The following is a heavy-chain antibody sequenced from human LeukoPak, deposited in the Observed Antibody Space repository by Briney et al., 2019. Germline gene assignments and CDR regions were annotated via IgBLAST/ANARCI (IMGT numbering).Heavy chain of an antibody. CDR2: INQAGSEK. CDR3: ARDSRAELTMIILYYYYGMDV. Sequence: GGSLRPSCAASGFTFSNYWMTWVRQAPERGLEWVANINQAGSEKYYVDSVKGRFTISRDNAKNSLYLQMNSLRAEDTAVYYCARDSRAELTMIILYYYYGMDVWGQGTTVTVSS. J-gene: IGHJ6*02. V-gene: IGHV3-7*01. CDR1: GFTFSNYW. D-gene: IGHD3-22*01.